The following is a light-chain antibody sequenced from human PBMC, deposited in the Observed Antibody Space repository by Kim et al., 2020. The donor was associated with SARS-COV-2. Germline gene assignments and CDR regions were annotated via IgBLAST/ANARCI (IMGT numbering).Light chain of an antibody. CDR3: QQNYSPPYT. J-gene: IGKJ2*01. CDR2: AAS. CDR1: QSISSY. Sequence: DIQMTQSPSSLSASVGDRVTITCRASQSISSYLNWYQQKPGKAPKLLIYAASSLQSGVPSRFSGSGSGTDFTITISSLQPEDFAAYYCQQNYSPPYTFGQGTKLEI. V-gene: IGKV1-39*01.